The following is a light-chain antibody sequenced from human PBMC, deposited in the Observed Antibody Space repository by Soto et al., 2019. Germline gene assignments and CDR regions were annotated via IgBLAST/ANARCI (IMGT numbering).Light chain of an antibody. CDR1: SSDLAIYNY. CDR3: SSYTSSSTL. CDR2: AVT. Sequence: QSALTQPASVSGSPGQSITISCTGTSSDLAIYNYVSWYQQHPGKAPKLMIYAVTDRPSGVSSRFSGSKSGNTASLTISGLQAEDEADYYCSSYTSSSTLFGTGTKLTVL. J-gene: IGLJ1*01. V-gene: IGLV2-14*01.